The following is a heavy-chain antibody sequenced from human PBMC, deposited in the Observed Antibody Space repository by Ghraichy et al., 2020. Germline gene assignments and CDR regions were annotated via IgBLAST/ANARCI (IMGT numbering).Heavy chain of an antibody. CDR3: ASSRYCGGDCYFHY. CDR1: GFTFSSYA. J-gene: IGHJ4*02. CDR2: ISGSGGST. V-gene: IGHV3-23*01. D-gene: IGHD2-21*02. Sequence: GESLNISCAASGFTFSSYAMSWVRQAPGKGLEWVSAISGSGGSTYYADSVKGRFTISRDNSKNTLYLQMNSLRAEDTAVYYCASSRYCGGDCYFHYWGQGTLVTVSS.